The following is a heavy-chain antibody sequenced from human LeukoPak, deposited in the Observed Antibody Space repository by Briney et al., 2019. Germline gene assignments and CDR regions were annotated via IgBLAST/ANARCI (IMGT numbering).Heavy chain of an antibody. J-gene: IGHJ3*02. Sequence: PGGPLRLSCAASGFTFSSYSMNWVRQAPGKGLEWVSSISSSSSYIYYADSVKGRFTISRDNAKNSLYLQMNSLRAEDTAVYYCARQRAIVVVPAAKGAFDIWGQGTMVTVSS. CDR1: GFTFSSYS. CDR3: ARQRAIVVVPAAKGAFDI. CDR2: ISSSSSYI. V-gene: IGHV3-21*01. D-gene: IGHD2-2*01.